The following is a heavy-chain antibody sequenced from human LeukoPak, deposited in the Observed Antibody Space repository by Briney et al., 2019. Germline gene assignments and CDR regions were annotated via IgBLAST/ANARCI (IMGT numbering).Heavy chain of an antibody. CDR2: MYLSGTT. CDR3: AGLVGRYSSGLYYYYFDY. V-gene: IGHV4-4*02. D-gene: IGHD3-22*01. J-gene: IGHJ4*02. Sequence: TSGTLSLTCTVSGDSINSLDLWSWVRQPPGKGLEWIGEMYLSGTTHSNPSVKSRVTISIDKSKNQFFLNLSSVTAADTAVYYCAGLVGRYSSGLYYYYFDYWGQGTLVTVSS. CDR1: GDSINSLDL.